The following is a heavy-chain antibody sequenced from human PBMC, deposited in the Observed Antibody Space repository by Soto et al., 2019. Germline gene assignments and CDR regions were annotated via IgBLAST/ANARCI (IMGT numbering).Heavy chain of an antibody. Sequence: QLQLQESGPGLVKPSETLSLTCTVSGGSISSSSYYWGWIRQPPGKGMEWIGSIYYSWRNYYNPSLKRRVTISVDTSKHQFSLKLSSVTAADTAVYYCARQLYGVAGHYWYFDLWGRGTLVTVCS. D-gene: IGHD6-19*01. CDR3: ARQLYGVAGHYWYFDL. CDR1: GGSISSSSYY. V-gene: IGHV4-39*01. J-gene: IGHJ2*01. CDR2: IYYSWRN.